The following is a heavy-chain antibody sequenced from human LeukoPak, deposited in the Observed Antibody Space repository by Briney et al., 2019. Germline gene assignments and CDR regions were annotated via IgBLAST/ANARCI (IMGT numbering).Heavy chain of an antibody. D-gene: IGHD3-22*01. J-gene: IGHJ4*02. CDR1: GGSFSGYY. Sequence: SETPSLTCAVYGGSFSGYYWSWIRQPPGKGLEWIGEINHSGSTNYNPSLKSRVTISVDTSKNQFSLKLSSVTAADTAVYYCARAQHYDSSGYPTTGIDYWGQGTLVTVSS. CDR2: INHSGST. CDR3: ARAQHYDSSGYPTTGIDY. V-gene: IGHV4-34*01.